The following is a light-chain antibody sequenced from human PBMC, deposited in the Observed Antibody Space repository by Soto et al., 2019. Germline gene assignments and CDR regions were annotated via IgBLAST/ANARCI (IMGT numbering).Light chain of an antibody. J-gene: IGKJ5*01. V-gene: IGKV1-27*01. CDR3: QKYNSAPLT. Sequence: IQLTQSPSSLSVSVGDRLATTCVASQASNYYVAWYQQNPGKFPLLLTYAASTLHRGVQSRFGGSGSGTDFTLTISSLQREDVATYYCQKYNSAPLTFGPGTRLEIK. CDR2: AAS. CDR1: QASNYY.